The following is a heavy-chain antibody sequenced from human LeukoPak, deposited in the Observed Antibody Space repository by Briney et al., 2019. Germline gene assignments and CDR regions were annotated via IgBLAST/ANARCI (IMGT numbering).Heavy chain of an antibody. J-gene: IGHJ4*02. Sequence: SETLSLTCSVSGGSITYSHYYWGWVRQPPGKGLEWIGGIYYSGSTNYNPSLKSRVTISVHKAKNQFSLKLSSVTAADTAVYYCAGATYYDFWSGYYAESGRLDYWGQGTLVTVSS. V-gene: IGHV4-39*07. CDR3: AGATYYDFWSGYYAESGRLDY. CDR2: IYYSGST. CDR1: GGSITYSHYY. D-gene: IGHD3-3*01.